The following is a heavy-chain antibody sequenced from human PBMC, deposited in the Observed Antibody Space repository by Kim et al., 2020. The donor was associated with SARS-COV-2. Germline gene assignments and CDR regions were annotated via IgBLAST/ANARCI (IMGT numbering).Heavy chain of an antibody. D-gene: IGHD3-10*01. CDR2: FDPEDGET. Sequence: ASVKVSRKVSGYTLTELSMHWVRQAPGKGLEWMGGFDPEDGETIYAQKFQGRVTMTEDTSTDTAYMELSSLRSEDTAVYYCATTWGEKITRYYFDYWGQGTLVTVSS. CDR1: GYTLTELS. V-gene: IGHV1-24*01. J-gene: IGHJ4*02. CDR3: ATTWGEKITRYYFDY.